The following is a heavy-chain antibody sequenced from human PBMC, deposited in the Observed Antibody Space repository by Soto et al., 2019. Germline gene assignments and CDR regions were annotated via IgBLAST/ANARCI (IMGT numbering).Heavy chain of an antibody. J-gene: IGHJ4*02. CDR2: IYHSGSS. CDR1: GYSISSGYY. V-gene: IGHV4-38-2*01. D-gene: IGHD2-15*01. CDR3: AGHTGYCSGGTCGFFDY. Sequence: SETLSLTCAVTGYSISSGYYWGWIRQPPGKGLEWIGSIYHSGSSFYNPSLKSRVTISVDTFKSQVSLNLSSVTAADTAVYYCAGHTGYCSGGTCGFFDYWGLGILVTVSS.